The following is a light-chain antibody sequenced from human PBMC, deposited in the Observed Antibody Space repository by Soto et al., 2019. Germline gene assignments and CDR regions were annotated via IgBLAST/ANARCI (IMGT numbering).Light chain of an antibody. CDR3: QQSYSAYPIT. J-gene: IGKJ5*01. CDR2: AAS. V-gene: IGKV1-39*01. CDR1: QSISNY. Sequence: DIQMTQSPSSLSASVGDRVTITCRASQSISNYLNWFQQKPGKAPKLLIYAASSLQRGVPSRFSGSGSGTDFTLTISSLQPEDFATYYCQQSYSAYPITFGQGTRLEIK.